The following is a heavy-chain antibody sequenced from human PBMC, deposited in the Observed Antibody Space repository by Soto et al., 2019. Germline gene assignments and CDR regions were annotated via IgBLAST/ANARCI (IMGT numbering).Heavy chain of an antibody. Sequence: GASVKVSCKASGYTFTSYGISWVRQAPGQGLEWMGWISAYNGNTNYAQKLQGRVTMTTDTSTSTAYMELRSLRSDDAAVYYCARYDFWSGPKGWYFDLWGRGTLVPVSS. V-gene: IGHV1-18*04. J-gene: IGHJ2*01. D-gene: IGHD3-3*01. CDR2: ISAYNGNT. CDR3: ARYDFWSGPKGWYFDL. CDR1: GYTFTSYG.